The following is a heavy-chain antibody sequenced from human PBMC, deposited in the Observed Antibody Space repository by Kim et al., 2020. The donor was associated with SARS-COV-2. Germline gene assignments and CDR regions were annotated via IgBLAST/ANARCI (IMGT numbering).Heavy chain of an antibody. J-gene: IGHJ4*02. Sequence: SETLSLTCTVSGGSISSGSYYWSWIRQPAGKGLEWIGRIYTSGSTNYNPSLKSRVTISVDTSMNQFSLKLSSVTAADTAVYYCASSPFMVRGVHYFDYWGQGTLVTVSS. CDR2: IYTSGST. D-gene: IGHD3-10*01. CDR1: GGSISSGSYY. V-gene: IGHV4-61*02. CDR3: ASSPFMVRGVHYFDY.